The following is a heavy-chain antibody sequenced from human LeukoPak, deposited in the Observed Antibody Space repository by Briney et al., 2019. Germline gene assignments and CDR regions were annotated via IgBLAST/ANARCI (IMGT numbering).Heavy chain of an antibody. CDR3: AREAYDFWSGYHKYFDY. D-gene: IGHD3-3*01. V-gene: IGHV4-30-4*01. Sequence: SQTLSLTCTVSGGSISSGDYYWSWIRQPPGKGLEWIGYIYYSGSTYYSPSLKSRVTISVDTSKNQFSLKLSSVTAADTAVYYCAREAYDFWSGYHKYFDYWGQGTLVTVSS. CDR1: GGSISSGDYY. J-gene: IGHJ4*02. CDR2: IYYSGST.